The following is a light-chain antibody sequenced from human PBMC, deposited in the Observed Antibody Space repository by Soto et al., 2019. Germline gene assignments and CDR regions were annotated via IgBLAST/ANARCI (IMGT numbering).Light chain of an antibody. V-gene: IGKV3-15*01. J-gene: IGKJ1*01. CDR2: GAS. Sequence: EIVMTQSPATLSVSPGERATLSCRASQSVSSNLAWYQQKPGQAPRLLIYGASTRVTGIPARFSDSGSGTEFTLTISSLQSEDFAVYYCQQYNNWQTFGQGTKVEIK. CDR1: QSVSSN. CDR3: QQYNNWQT.